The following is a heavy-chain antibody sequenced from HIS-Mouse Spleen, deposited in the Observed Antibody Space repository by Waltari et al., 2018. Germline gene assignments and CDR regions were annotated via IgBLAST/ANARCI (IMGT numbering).Heavy chain of an antibody. V-gene: IGHV1-18*01. CDR2: ISAYKGNT. CDR1: GYTFTSYG. CDR3: ARGYSSGWYRVWFDP. J-gene: IGHJ5*02. D-gene: IGHD6-19*01. Sequence: QVQLVQSGAEVKKPGASVKVSCKSSGYTFTSYGISWVRQAPGQGLEWMGWISAYKGNTNYAQKLQGRFTMTTDTSTSTAYMELRSLRSDDTAVYYCARGYSSGWYRVWFDPWGQGTLVTVSS.